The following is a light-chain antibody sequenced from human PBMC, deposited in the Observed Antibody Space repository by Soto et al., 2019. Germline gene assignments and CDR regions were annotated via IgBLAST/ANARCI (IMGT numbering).Light chain of an antibody. CDR3: CSYAGSSTFV. J-gene: IGLJ2*01. CDR1: SSVVGSYKF. CDR2: EGS. V-gene: IGLV2-23*01. Sequence: YALAKPSSAPESPGTSITISCAGTSSVVGSYKFVSWYQLHPGEAPTLLIYEGSEWPSGVSNRFSGSKSGNTASLTLSGLQAEDEADYYCCSYAGSSTFVFGGGTQLTVL.